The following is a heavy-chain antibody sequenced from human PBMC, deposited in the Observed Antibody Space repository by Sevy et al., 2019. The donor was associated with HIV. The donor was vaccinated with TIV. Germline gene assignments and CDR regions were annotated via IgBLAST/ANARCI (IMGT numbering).Heavy chain of an antibody. CDR1: GYTFTGYY. CDR3: ARDGGEGGGGRGGGDY. CDR2: INPNSGGT. V-gene: IGHV1-2*02. J-gene: IGHJ4*02. Sequence: ASVKVSCKASGYTFTGYYMHWVRQAPGQGLEWMGWINPNSGGTNYAQKFQGRVTMTRDTSISTAYMELSRLRSDDTAVYCCARDGGEGGGGRGGGDYWGQGTLVTVSS. D-gene: IGHD3-16*01.